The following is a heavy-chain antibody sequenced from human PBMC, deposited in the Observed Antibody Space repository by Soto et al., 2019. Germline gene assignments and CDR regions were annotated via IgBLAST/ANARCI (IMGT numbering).Heavy chain of an antibody. J-gene: IGHJ4*02. Sequence: QVQLVESGGGVVQPGASLRLSCVASGFSFSSYGMHWVRQAPGKGLEWVATISHDGRDKYYGDSVKGRCTISRDNSKNTLFLQMNSLRAEDTSLTYCAAGYYFGDYWGQGTLVTVSS. CDR1: GFSFSSYG. D-gene: IGHD3-9*01. CDR2: ISHDGRDK. V-gene: IGHV3-30*03. CDR3: AAGYYFGDY.